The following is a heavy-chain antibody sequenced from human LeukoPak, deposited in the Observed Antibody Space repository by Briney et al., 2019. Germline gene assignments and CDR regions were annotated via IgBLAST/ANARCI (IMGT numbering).Heavy chain of an antibody. CDR2: ISDTGSKT. D-gene: IGHD2-2*03. Sequence: GGSLTLSCAASGFTFSSHAMSWVRQAPGKGLEWVSAISDTGSKTYYADSVKGRFTISRDNSKNTLYVQMNSLTVENTAIYYCAKDWMVHDYWGQGALVPVSS. V-gene: IGHV3-23*01. J-gene: IGHJ4*02. CDR3: AKDWMVHDY. CDR1: GFTFSSHA.